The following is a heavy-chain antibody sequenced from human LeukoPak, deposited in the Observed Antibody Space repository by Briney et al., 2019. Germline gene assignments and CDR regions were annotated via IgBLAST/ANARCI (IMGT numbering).Heavy chain of an antibody. V-gene: IGHV4-30-4*01. J-gene: IGHJ2*01. CDR1: GGSISSGDYY. Sequence: PSQTLSLTCTVSGGSISSGDYYWSWIRQPPGKGLEWIGYIYYSGSTYHNPSLKSRVTISVDTSKNQFSLKLSSVTAADTAVYYCARDQGDYGDYDWYFDLWGRGTLVTVSS. CDR2: IYYSGST. D-gene: IGHD4-17*01. CDR3: ARDQGDYGDYDWYFDL.